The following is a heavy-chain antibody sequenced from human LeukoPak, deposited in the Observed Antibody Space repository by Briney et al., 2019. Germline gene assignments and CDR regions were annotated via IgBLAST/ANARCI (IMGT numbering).Heavy chain of an antibody. J-gene: IGHJ4*02. D-gene: IGHD3-3*01. CDR1: GGSISSGTYY. CDR2: IYNSGST. CDR3: ASYDFWSGYTNDH. V-gene: IGHV4-39*01. Sequence: KPSETLSLTCTVSGGSISSGTYYWGWIRQPPGKGLEWIGSIYNSGSTYYNPSLKSRVTISVDTSKNQFSLKLSSVTAADTAVYYCASYDFWSGYTNDHWGQGTLVTVSS.